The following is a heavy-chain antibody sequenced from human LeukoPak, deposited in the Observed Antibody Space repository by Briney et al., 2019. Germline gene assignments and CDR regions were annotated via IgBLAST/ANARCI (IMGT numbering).Heavy chain of an antibody. J-gene: IGHJ3*01. CDR2: ITSSANTM. CDR3: ARDLVRGTNDAFDV. CDR1: GFTFSSYE. V-gene: IGHV3-48*03. Sequence: AGSLRLSCVAYGFTFSSYEMNWVRQVPGKGLEWISYITSSANTMYYSDSVRGRFTISRDDAKNSLYLQMNGLRADDTAVYYCARDLVRGTNDAFDVWGQGTMVTVSS. D-gene: IGHD3-10*01.